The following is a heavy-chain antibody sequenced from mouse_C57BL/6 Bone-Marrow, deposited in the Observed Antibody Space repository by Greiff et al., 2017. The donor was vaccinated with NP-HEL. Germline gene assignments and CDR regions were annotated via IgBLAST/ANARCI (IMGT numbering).Heavy chain of an antibody. V-gene: IGHV1-53*01. D-gene: IGHD1-1*01. Sequence: QVHVKQPGTELVKPGASVKLSCKASGYTFTSYWMHWVKQRPGQGLEWIGNINPSNGGTNYNEKFKSKATLTVDKSSSTAYMQLSSLTSEDSAVYYCARHGTTVVDFDYWGQGTTLTVSS. J-gene: IGHJ2*01. CDR3: ARHGTTVVDFDY. CDR1: GYTFTSYW. CDR2: INPSNGGT.